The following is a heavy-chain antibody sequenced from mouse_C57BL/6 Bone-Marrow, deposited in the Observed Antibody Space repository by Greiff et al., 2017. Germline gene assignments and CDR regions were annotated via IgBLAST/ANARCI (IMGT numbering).Heavy chain of an antibody. J-gene: IGHJ2*01. Sequence: VQLQQSGAELVRPGASVKLSCTASGFNIKDDYMHWVKQRPEQGLEWIGWIDPENGDTEYASKFQGKATITADTSSNTAYLQLSSLTSEDTAVYYCTPITTVVATSRYYFDYWGQGTTLTVSS. CDR2: IDPENGDT. CDR3: TPITTVVATSRYYFDY. D-gene: IGHD1-1*01. V-gene: IGHV14-4*01. CDR1: GFNIKDDY.